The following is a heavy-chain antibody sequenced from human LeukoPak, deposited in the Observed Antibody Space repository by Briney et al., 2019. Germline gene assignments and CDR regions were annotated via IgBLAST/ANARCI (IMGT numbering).Heavy chain of an antibody. CDR2: ISGSGGST. Sequence: GGSLRLSCAASGFTFSSYAMSWVRQAPGKGLEWVSAISGSGGSTYYADSVKGRFTISRDNSKNTLYPQMNSLRAEDTAVYYCAKDEERYSSSWYDAFDIWGQGTMVTVSS. CDR3: AKDEERYSSSWYDAFDI. J-gene: IGHJ3*02. CDR1: GFTFSSYA. D-gene: IGHD6-13*01. V-gene: IGHV3-23*01.